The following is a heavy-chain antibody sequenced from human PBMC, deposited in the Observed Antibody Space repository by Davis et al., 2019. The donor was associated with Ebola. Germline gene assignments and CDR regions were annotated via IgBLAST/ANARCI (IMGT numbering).Heavy chain of an antibody. CDR2: TIPIFGTA. J-gene: IGHJ4*02. CDR1: GGTFSSYA. CDR3: ARDGQQLVLRTFDY. D-gene: IGHD6-13*01. V-gene: IGHV1-69*06. Sequence: SVKVSCKASGGTFSSYAISWVRQAPGQGLEWMGGTIPIFGTANYAQKFQGRVTITADKSTSTAYMELSSLRSEDTAVYYCARDGQQLVLRTFDYWGQGTLVTVSS.